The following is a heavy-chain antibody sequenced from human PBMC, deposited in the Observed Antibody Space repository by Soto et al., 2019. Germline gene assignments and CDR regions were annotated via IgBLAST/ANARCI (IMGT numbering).Heavy chain of an antibody. CDR1: VSAISISRGCYY. J-gene: IGHJ4*02. V-gene: IGHV4-31*02. CDR2: IYYSGET. D-gene: IGHD6-25*01. CDR3: APYAGYTGRQFDF. Sequence: QVQLQESGPGMVKASQTLSLTCTVSGDSTVSAISISRGCYYWGWNRQHPGRGLERIGYIYYSGETFYNPSLVGRFVVSRDTLKNQFPLAVTAVKAADAAVYFCAPYAGYTGRQFDFWCQGTLVSVSS.